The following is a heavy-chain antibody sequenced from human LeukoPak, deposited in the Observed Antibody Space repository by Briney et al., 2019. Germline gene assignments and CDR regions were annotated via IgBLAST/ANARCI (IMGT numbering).Heavy chain of an antibody. J-gene: IGHJ4*02. D-gene: IGHD6-19*01. CDR2: ISGSGTTT. CDR3: AKASSGWSQHDY. V-gene: IGHV3-23*01. CDR1: GFTFSSYA. Sequence: PGGSLRLSCAASGFTFSSYAMSWVRQAPGKGPEWVSAISGSGTTTYYADSVKGRFTISRDNSKNTLYLQMNSLRAEDTAVYYCAKASSGWSQHDYWGQGTLVPVSS.